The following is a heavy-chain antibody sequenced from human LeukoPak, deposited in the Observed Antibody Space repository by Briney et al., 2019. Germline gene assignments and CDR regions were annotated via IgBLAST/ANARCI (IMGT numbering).Heavy chain of an antibody. CDR2: INHSGST. CDR3: AGTRGYSYGRLGY. V-gene: IGHV4-34*01. D-gene: IGHD5-18*01. CDR1: GGSFSGYY. J-gene: IGHJ4*02. Sequence: SETLSLTCAVYGGSFSGYYWSWIRQPPGKGLEWIGEINHSGSTNYNPSLKSRVTISVDTSKNQFSLKLSSVTAADTAVYYCAGTRGYSYGRLGYWGQGTLSPSPQ.